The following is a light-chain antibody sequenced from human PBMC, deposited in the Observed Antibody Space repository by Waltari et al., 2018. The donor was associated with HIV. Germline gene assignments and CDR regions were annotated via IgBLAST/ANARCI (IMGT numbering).Light chain of an antibody. Sequence: QSELSQPPSASGTPGQRVAISCSGSRSNIGRNTVNWYQQLPGTAPKLLIYSNKQRPSGVPDRFSGSKSGTSASLAITGLQSEDEADYYCALWDDSLNGVLFGGGTKLTVL. CDR1: RSNIGRNT. CDR3: ALWDDSLNGVL. V-gene: IGLV1-44*01. CDR2: SNK. J-gene: IGLJ2*01.